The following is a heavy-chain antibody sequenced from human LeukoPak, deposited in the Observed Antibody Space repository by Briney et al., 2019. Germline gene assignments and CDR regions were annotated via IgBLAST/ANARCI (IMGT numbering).Heavy chain of an antibody. CDR2: IRNKVHSYAT. Sequence: GSLRLSCSASGFTFSDSAMHWVRQASGKGLEWVGRIRNKVHSYATAYAASVKGRFTTSRDDSKNTAYLQMNSLKTEDTAVYYCTRLYGDRPYNWFDPWGQGTLVTVSS. CDR3: TRLYGDRPYNWFDP. CDR1: GFTFSDSA. V-gene: IGHV3-73*01. J-gene: IGHJ5*02. D-gene: IGHD4-17*01.